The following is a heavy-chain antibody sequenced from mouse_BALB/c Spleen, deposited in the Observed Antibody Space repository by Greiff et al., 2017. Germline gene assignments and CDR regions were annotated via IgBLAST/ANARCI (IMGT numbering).Heavy chain of an antibody. Sequence: EVMLVESGGGLVKPGGSLKLSCAASGFTFSDYYMYWVRQTPEKRLEWVATISDGGSYTYYPDSVKGRFTISRDNAKNNLYLQMSSLKSEDTAMYYCARDYGNSYYYAMDYWGQGTSVTVSS. D-gene: IGHD2-1*01. V-gene: IGHV5-4*02. CDR1: GFTFSDYY. CDR3: ARDYGNSYYYAMDY. CDR2: ISDGGSYT. J-gene: IGHJ4*01.